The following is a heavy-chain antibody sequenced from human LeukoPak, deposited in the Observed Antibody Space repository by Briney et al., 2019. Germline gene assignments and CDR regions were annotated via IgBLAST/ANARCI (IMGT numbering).Heavy chain of an antibody. Sequence: PSETLSLTCTVSGGAISGYYWNWVRQPPGKGLEWRGYIYYSGRTKYNPSLKSRVTISVDTSKNQCSLKLSSVTAADTAVYYCARRGYASSWSFDYWGQGTLVTVSS. D-gene: IGHD6-13*01. J-gene: IGHJ4*02. CDR3: ARRGYASSWSFDY. V-gene: IGHV4-59*08. CDR1: GGAISGYY. CDR2: IYYSGRT.